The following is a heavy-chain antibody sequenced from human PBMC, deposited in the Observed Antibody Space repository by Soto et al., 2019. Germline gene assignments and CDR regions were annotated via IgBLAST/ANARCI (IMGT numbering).Heavy chain of an antibody. Sequence: QVQLVQSGAEVKKPGSSVKVSCKASGGTFNNYAVTWVRQAPGQGLEWMGGIIPSSGTPNYAQRFQDRVTITADESRSIVYMELSSLRSEDTALYYCASSYGTSWYGDYWGKGTLVTVSS. CDR3: ASSYGTSWYGDY. J-gene: IGHJ4*02. CDR1: GGTFNNYA. D-gene: IGHD6-13*01. CDR2: IIPSSGTP. V-gene: IGHV1-69*01.